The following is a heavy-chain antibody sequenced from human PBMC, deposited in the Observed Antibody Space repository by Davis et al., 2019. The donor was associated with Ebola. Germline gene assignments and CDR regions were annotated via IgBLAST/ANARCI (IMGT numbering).Heavy chain of an antibody. CDR3: ARGQSSGWYPYYYGMDV. CDR1: GFTFSNAW. CDR2: INSDGSST. V-gene: IGHV3-74*01. Sequence: GESLKISCAASGFTFSNAWMHWVRQAPGKGLVWVSRINSDGSSTSYADSVKGRFTISRDNAKNTLYLQMNSLRAEDTAVYYCARGQSSGWYPYYYGMDVWGQGTTVTVSS. J-gene: IGHJ6*02. D-gene: IGHD6-19*01.